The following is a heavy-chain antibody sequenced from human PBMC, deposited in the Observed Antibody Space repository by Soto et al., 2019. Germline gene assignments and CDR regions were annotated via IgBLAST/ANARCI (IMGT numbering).Heavy chain of an antibody. CDR3: ARDSKRGYSGYDKLDY. J-gene: IGHJ4*02. CDR1: GGSFSGYY. CDR2: INHSGST. D-gene: IGHD5-12*01. V-gene: IGHV4-34*01. Sequence: SETLSLTCAVYGGSFSGYYWNWIRQSPGEGLEWIGEINHSGSTNYNPSLKSRVTISVDTSKNQFSLKLTSVTAADTAVYYCARDSKRGYSGYDKLDYWGQGTLVTVSS.